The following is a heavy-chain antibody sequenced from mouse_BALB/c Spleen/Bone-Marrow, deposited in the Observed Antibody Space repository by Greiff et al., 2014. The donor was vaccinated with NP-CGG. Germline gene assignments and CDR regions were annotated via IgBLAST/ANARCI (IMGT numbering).Heavy chain of an antibody. V-gene: IGHV1S81*02. CDR2: INPSNGGT. D-gene: IGHD2-1*01. Sequence: VQLQQSGAELVKPGASVKLSCKASGYTFTSYYMYWVKQRPGQGLEWIGEINPSNGGTNFNEKLKSKATLTVDKSSSTAYMQLSSLTSEDSAVYYCTRSYYGNYFDVWGAGTTVTVSS. CDR3: TRSYYGNYFDV. CDR1: GYTFTSYY. J-gene: IGHJ1*01.